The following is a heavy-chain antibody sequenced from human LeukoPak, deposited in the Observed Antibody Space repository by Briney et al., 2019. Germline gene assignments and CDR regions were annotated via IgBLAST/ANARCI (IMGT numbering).Heavy chain of an antibody. CDR2: VNHSGRT. CDR1: GGSFRGHY. D-gene: IGHD3-16*01. J-gene: IGHJ4*02. Sequence: KPSETLSLTCAVYGGSFRGHYWSWIRQPPGKGLEWIGEVNHSGRTTYNPSLESRVTISADTSKNQFSLRLTSVTAADTAVYYCARDPKWAFGGPNGGDLDYWGQGTLVTVSS. V-gene: IGHV4-34*01. CDR3: ARDPKWAFGGPNGGDLDY.